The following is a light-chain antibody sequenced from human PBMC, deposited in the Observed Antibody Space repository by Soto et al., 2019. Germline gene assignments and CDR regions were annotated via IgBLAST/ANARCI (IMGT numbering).Light chain of an antibody. Sequence: EIVLTQSPGTLSLSPGERATLSCRASQSVSSSYLAWYQQKPGQPPRLLIYGASTRATGIPDRFSGSGSGTDFTLTISFLQSEDFAVYYCQQYNSWPLITFGPGTRLEIK. V-gene: IGKV3-20*01. CDR3: QQYNSWPLIT. J-gene: IGKJ5*01. CDR2: GAS. CDR1: QSVSSSY.